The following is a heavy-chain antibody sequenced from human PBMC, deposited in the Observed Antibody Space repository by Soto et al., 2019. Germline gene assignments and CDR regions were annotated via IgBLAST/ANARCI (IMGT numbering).Heavy chain of an antibody. Sequence: SVKVSCKASGGTFSSYAISWVRQAPGQGLEWMGGIIPIFGTANYSQKCQGRVTITADESTSTAYMELSSLRSEDTAVYYCAREGIRNKWELSVYYGMDVWSQGTTVTVSS. CDR2: IIPIFGTA. V-gene: IGHV1-69*13. CDR3: AREGIRNKWELSVYYGMDV. D-gene: IGHD1-26*01. J-gene: IGHJ6*02. CDR1: GGTFSSYA.